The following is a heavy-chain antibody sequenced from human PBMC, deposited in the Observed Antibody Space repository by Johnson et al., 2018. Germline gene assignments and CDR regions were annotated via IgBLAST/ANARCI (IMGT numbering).Heavy chain of an antibody. CDR2: ISWNSGSI. V-gene: IGHV3-9*01. CDR3: AKEGYSFYGMDV. D-gene: IGHD3-22*01. Sequence: EVQLVESGGGLVQPGRSLGLSCAASGFRFDDYAMHWVRQAPGKGLEWVSIISWNSGSIGDADSVKGRFTISRDNAKNSLSLQMNSLRAEDTAFYYCAKEGYSFYGMDVWGQGTTVTVSS. J-gene: IGHJ6*02. CDR1: GFRFDDYA.